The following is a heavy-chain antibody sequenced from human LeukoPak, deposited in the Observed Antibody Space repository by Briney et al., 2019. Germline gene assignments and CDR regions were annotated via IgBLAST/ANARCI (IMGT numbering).Heavy chain of an antibody. Sequence: GGSLRLSCAASGLTFSNYGMSWVRQAPGKGLEWVSSINSSGGSKYYADSVKGRFTISRDNSKNTLYLQMNSLRAEDTAVYYCAKIGGNVVYWGQGTLVTVSS. CDR3: AKIGGNVVY. CDR1: GLTFSNYG. V-gene: IGHV3-23*01. D-gene: IGHD4-23*01. CDR2: INSSGGSK. J-gene: IGHJ4*02.